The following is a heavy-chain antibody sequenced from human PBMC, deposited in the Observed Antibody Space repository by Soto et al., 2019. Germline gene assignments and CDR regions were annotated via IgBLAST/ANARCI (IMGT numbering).Heavy chain of an antibody. CDR1: GFTLSDYF. V-gene: IGHV3-23*01. CDR3: AKDGTTGGQHYYGMDV. Sequence: GGSRRLSWEASGFTLSDYFINWVRQGPGKGREWVSTIGRGDDKYYADSVKGRFTISRDTSKNTLFLQMNSLRAEETALYFCAKDGTTGGQHYYGMDVWGQGTTVTVSS. J-gene: IGHJ6*02. D-gene: IGHD2-15*01. CDR2: IGRGDDK.